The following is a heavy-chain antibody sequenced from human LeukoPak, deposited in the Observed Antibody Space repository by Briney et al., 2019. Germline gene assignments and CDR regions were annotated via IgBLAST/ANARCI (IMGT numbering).Heavy chain of an antibody. V-gene: IGHV1-69*13. CDR2: IIPIFGTA. CDR1: GGTFSSYA. Sequence: SVKVSCKASGGTFSSYAISWVRQAPGQGLEWMGGIIPIFGTANYTQKFQGRVTITADESTSTAYMELSSLRSEDTAVYYCARASTQYYYDSSVNWFDPWGQGTLVTVSS. CDR3: ARASTQYYYDSSVNWFDP. D-gene: IGHD3-22*01. J-gene: IGHJ5*02.